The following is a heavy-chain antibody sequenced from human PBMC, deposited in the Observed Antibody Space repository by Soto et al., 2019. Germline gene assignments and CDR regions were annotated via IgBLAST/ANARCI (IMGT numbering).Heavy chain of an antibody. Sequence: PSLTCTVSGGSISSDGYYWSWIRQHPGKGLEYIGYIYHSGDSYYTPSLGRRVTISVDTSENQFSLKLSSVTAADTAVYYCERGRGYCSGGSCYGSEMDVWGQGTTVTVSS. CDR1: GGSISSDGYY. J-gene: IGHJ6*02. CDR2: IYHSGDS. V-gene: IGHV4-31*03. CDR3: ERGRGYCSGGSCYGSEMDV. D-gene: IGHD2-15*01.